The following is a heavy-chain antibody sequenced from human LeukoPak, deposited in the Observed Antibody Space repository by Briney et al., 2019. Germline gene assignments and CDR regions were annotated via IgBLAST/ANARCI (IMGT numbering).Heavy chain of an antibody. Sequence: SETLSLTCTASGGSISSYYWSWIRQPPGKGLEXXGYIYYSGSTNYNPSLKSRVTISVDTSKNQFSLKLSSVTAADTAVYYCARSRFGELLANTWGQGTLVTVSS. CDR3: ARSRFGELLANT. D-gene: IGHD3-10*01. CDR2: IYYSGST. V-gene: IGHV4-59*01. J-gene: IGHJ5*02. CDR1: GGSISSYY.